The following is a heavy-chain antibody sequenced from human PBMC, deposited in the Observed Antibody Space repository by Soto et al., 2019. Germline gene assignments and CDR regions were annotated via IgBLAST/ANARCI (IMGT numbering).Heavy chain of an antibody. Sequence: PGGSLRLSCAASGFTFSSYSMNWVRQAPGKGLEWVSSISSSSSYIYYADSVKGRFTISRDNAKNSLYLQMNSLRAEDTAVYYCARDAPSFDSSGEGMDVWGQGTTVTVSS. J-gene: IGHJ6*02. CDR1: GFTFSSYS. V-gene: IGHV3-21*01. D-gene: IGHD6-19*01. CDR2: ISSSSSYI. CDR3: ARDAPSFDSSGEGMDV.